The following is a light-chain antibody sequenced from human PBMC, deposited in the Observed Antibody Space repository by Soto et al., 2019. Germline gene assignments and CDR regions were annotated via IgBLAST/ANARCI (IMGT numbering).Light chain of an antibody. CDR2: DVS. V-gene: IGLV2-14*01. CDR3: SSYTSSSTLDVV. Sequence: HSALTQPASVSGSPGQSITISCTGTSSDVGGYNYVSWYQQHPGKAPKLMIYDVSNRPSGVSNRFSGPKSGNTASLTISGLQAEDEADYYCSSYTSSSTLDVVFGGGTKLTVL. CDR1: SSDVGGYNY. J-gene: IGLJ2*01.